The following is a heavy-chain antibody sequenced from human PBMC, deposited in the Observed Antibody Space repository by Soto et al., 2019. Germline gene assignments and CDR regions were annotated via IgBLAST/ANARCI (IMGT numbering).Heavy chain of an antibody. J-gene: IGHJ4*02. D-gene: IGHD3-22*01. V-gene: IGHV3-49*04. CDR3: TRDSNPNYYDSSGYYP. CDR1: GFTFGDYA. CDR2: IRSKAYGGTT. Sequence: GGSLRLSCTASGFTFGDYAMSWVRQAPGKGLEWVGFIRSKAYGGTTEYAASVKGRFTISRDDSKSIAYLQMNSLKTEDTAVYYCTRDSNPNYYDSSGYYPWGQGTLVTVSS.